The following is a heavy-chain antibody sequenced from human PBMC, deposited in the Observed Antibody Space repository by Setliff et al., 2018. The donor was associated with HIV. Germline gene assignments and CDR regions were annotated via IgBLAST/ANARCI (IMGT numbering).Heavy chain of an antibody. Sequence: SETLSLTCAVYGGSFSGYYWSWIRQPPGKGLEWIGEINHSGSTNYNPSLKSRVTISVDTSKNQFSLKLSSVTAADTAVYYCARDLIIYSGYEWQAFDIWGQGTMVTVSS. CDR1: GGSFSGYY. J-gene: IGHJ3*02. CDR3: ARDLIIYSGYEWQAFDI. CDR2: INHSGST. V-gene: IGHV4-34*01. D-gene: IGHD5-12*01.